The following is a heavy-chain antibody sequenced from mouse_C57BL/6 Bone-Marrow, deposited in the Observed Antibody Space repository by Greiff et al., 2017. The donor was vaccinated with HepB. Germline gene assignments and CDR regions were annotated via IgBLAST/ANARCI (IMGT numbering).Heavy chain of an antibody. CDR3: TRRIYYGPFYAMDY. D-gene: IGHD1-1*01. Sequence: VQLQQSGAELVRPGASVTLSCKASGYTFTDYEMHWVKQTPVHGLEWIGAIDPETGGTAYNQKFKGKAILTADKSSSTAYMELRSLTSEDSAVYYCTRRIYYGPFYAMDYWGQGTSVTASS. CDR2: IDPETGGT. J-gene: IGHJ4*01. V-gene: IGHV1-15*01. CDR1: GYTFTDYE.